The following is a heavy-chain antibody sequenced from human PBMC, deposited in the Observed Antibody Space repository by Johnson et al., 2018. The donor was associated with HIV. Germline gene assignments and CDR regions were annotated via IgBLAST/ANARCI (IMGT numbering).Heavy chain of an antibody. CDR3: AREDLYGAGPDAFDI. V-gene: IGHV3-30*03. CDR1: GFTFSNYG. D-gene: IGHD4-17*01. CDR2: CSFAGVKT. Sequence: QVQLVESGGGVVQPGRSLRLSCAASGFTFSNYGMAWVRQAPGTGLEWVTVCSFAGVKTYYADSVKGRFTISRDNSKGTLYLQMDGLRPEDTAVCYCAREDLYGAGPDAFDIWGQGTMVTVSS. J-gene: IGHJ3*02.